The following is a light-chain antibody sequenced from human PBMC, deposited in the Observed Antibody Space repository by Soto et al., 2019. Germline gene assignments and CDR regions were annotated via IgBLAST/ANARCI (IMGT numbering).Light chain of an antibody. CDR1: QSITNDF. Sequence: EIVLTQSPGTLSLSPGERASLSCRASQSITNDFLAWYQQKPGQAPRLLVYGPSRRAFGTPGRFSGSGSGTDFTLTITGLEPEDSAVYYCQQYGGAPGTFGQGTKVEIK. CDR3: QQYGGAPGT. CDR2: GPS. J-gene: IGKJ1*01. V-gene: IGKV3-20*01.